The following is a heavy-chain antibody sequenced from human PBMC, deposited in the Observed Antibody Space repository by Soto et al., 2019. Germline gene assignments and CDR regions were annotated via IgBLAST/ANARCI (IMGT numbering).Heavy chain of an antibody. Sequence: QLQLQESGPGLVKPSETLSLTCTVSGGSISSSSSSWGWIRQPPGKGLEWLGIISYSGSTCYSPSLKSRVTISVDASKNLFSLKLSSVTAADTAVYYCARTYVTDVVVVPASKDYMDVWGKGTTVTVSS. J-gene: IGHJ6*03. CDR2: ISYSGST. V-gene: IGHV4-39*01. D-gene: IGHD2-2*01. CDR1: GGSISSSSSS. CDR3: ARTYVTDVVVVPASKDYMDV.